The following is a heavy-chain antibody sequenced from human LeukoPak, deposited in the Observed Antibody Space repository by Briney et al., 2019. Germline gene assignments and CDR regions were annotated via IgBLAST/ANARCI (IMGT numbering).Heavy chain of an antibody. CDR1: GGSISSVDYY. CDR3: ARKNDYGDYLDY. Sequence: SETLSLTCTISGGSISSVDYYWTWIRQPPGKGLECIGYIYYTGGTYYNPSLKSRVTISVDTSKNQFSLKLYSVTAADTAVYYCARKNDYGDYLDYWGQGTLVAVSS. J-gene: IGHJ4*02. V-gene: IGHV4-30-4*01. CDR2: IYYTGGT. D-gene: IGHD4-17*01.